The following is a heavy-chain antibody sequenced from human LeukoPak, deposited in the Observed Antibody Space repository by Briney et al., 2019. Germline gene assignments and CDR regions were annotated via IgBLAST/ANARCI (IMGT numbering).Heavy chain of an antibody. CDR1: SGSISSYY. V-gene: IGHV4-59*01. Sequence: SETLSLTCTVSSGSISSYYWSWIRQPPGKGLEWLGYISYSGGTNYNPSLKSRATISIDTSKNQFSLKLRSVTAADTAVYYCARGSTNWFDPWGQGTLVTVSS. CDR2: ISYSGGT. CDR3: ARGSTNWFDP. J-gene: IGHJ5*02.